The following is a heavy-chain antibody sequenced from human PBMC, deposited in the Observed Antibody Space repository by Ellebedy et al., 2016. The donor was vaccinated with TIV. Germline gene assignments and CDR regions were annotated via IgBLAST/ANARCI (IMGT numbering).Heavy chain of an antibody. J-gene: IGHJ4*02. CDR2: IYPGDSDT. CDR1: GYSFTSYW. Sequence: ASVKVSCKGSGYSFTSYWIGWVRQMPGKGLEWMGIIYPGDSDTRYSPSFQGQVTISADKSISTAYLQWSSLKASDTAMYYCATSMVRGGFDYWGQGTLVTVSS. D-gene: IGHD3-10*01. V-gene: IGHV5-51*01. CDR3: ATSMVRGGFDY.